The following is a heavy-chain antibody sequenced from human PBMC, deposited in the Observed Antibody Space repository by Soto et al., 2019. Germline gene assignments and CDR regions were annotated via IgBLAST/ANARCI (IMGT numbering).Heavy chain of an antibody. V-gene: IGHV3-21*01. Sequence: GGSLRLSCAASGFTFSSYSMNWVRQAPGKGLEWVSSISSSSSYIYYADSVKGRFTISRDNAKNSLYLQMNSLRAEDTAVYYCARDLGRAAAGIGDWFDPWGQGTLVTVSS. CDR2: ISSSSSYI. CDR3: ARDLGRAAAGIGDWFDP. CDR1: GFTFSSYS. D-gene: IGHD6-13*01. J-gene: IGHJ5*02.